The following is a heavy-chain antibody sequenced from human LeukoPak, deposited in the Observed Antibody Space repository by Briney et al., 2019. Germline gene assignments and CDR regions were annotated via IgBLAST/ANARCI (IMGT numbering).Heavy chain of an antibody. CDR1: GFTFSDYY. J-gene: IGHJ4*02. V-gene: IGHV3-11*04. CDR3: ARAAKFEFYFDC. Sequence: GGSLRLSCAASGFTFSDYYMSWIRQAPGKGLEWVSYISNSGSIIYYADSVKGRFTISRDNAKNSLYLQMNSLRAEDTAVYYCARAAKFEFYFDCRGQGTLVTVSS. CDR2: ISNSGSII. D-gene: IGHD3-10*01.